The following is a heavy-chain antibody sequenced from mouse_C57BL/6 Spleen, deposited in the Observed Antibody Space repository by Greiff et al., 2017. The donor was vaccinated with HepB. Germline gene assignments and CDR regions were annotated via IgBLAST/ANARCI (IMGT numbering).Heavy chain of an antibody. J-gene: IGHJ2*01. D-gene: IGHD4-1*02. Sequence: DVHLVESGGGLVKPGGSLKLSCAASGFTFSSYAMSWVRQTPEKRLEWVATISDGGSYTYYPDNVKGRFTISRDNAKNNLYLQMSHLKSEDTAMYYCARDQLLFDYWGQGTTLTVSS. CDR3: ARDQLLFDY. CDR2: ISDGGSYT. V-gene: IGHV5-4*01. CDR1: GFTFSSYA.